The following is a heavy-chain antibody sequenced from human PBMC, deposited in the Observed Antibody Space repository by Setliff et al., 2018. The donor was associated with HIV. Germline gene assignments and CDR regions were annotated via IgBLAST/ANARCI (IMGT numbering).Heavy chain of an antibody. CDR1: GYSFTDYY. J-gene: IGHJ4*02. D-gene: IGHD3-22*01. CDR3: ARGMDYYDTSGYYQYYFDY. CDR2: INPKSDGT. V-gene: IGHV1-2*04. Sequence: ASVKVSCKASGYSFTDYYIHWVRQAPGQGLEWMGWINPKSDGTNYAQKFQGWITMTRDTSISTAYMELSRLSSDDTAVYYCARGMDYYDTSGYYQYYFDYWGQGTLVTVSS.